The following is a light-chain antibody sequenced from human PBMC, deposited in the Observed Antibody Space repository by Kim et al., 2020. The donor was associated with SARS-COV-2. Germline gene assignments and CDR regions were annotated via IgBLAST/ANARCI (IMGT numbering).Light chain of an antibody. Sequence: SSELTQDPAVSVALGQTGRITCQGDSLRNYFASWYQQKTGQAPVLDFYVKTNRPSGIPDRFSGSSSGDTASLTITGAQAEDEADYYCNSRDRSVNHWVFGGGTKLTAL. J-gene: IGLJ3*02. CDR1: SLRNYF. V-gene: IGLV3-19*01. CDR2: VKT. CDR3: NSRDRSVNHWV.